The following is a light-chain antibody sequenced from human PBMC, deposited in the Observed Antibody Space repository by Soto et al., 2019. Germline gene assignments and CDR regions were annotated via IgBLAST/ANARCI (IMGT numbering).Light chain of an antibody. CDR2: DAS. CDR3: LQRSGWPWT. Sequence: EIVLTQSPATLYLSAGERATLSCRASQSVSSYLAWYQQKPGQAPRLLIYDASNRATDIPARFSGSGSGTDFTLTISSLEPEDFAVYYCLQRSGWPWTFGQGTRVEIK. J-gene: IGKJ1*01. CDR1: QSVSSY. V-gene: IGKV3-11*01.